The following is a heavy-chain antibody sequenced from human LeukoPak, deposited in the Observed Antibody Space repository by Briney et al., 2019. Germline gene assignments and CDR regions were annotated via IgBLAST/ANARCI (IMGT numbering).Heavy chain of an antibody. J-gene: IGHJ4*02. CDR3: AKVSGSSGWYFDY. CDR2: ISGSGGST. D-gene: IGHD6-19*01. Sequence: GGSLRLSCAASGFTFSSYAMSWARKAPGKGLEWVSAISGSGGSTYYADSVKGRFTISRDNSKNTLYLQMNSLRAEDTAVYYCAKVSGSSGWYFDYWGQGTLVTVSS. V-gene: IGHV3-23*01. CDR1: GFTFSSYA.